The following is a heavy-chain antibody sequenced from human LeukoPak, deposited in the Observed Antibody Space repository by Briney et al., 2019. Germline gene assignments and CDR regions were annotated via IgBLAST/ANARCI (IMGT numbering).Heavy chain of an antibody. V-gene: IGHV1-69*01. CDR2: IIPIFGTA. J-gene: IGHJ5*02. CDR1: GGTFSSYA. D-gene: IGHD5-18*01. Sequence: SVKVSCKASGGTFSSYAISWVRRAPGQGLEWMGGIIPIFGTANYAQKFQGRVTITADESTSTAYMELSSLRSEDTAVYYCARDRSLRELWLRNWFDPWGQGTLVTVSS. CDR3: ARDRSLRELWLRNWFDP.